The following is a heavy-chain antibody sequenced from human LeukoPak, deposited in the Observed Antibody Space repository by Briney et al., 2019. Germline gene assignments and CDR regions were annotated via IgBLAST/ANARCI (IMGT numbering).Heavy chain of an antibody. Sequence: SETLSLTCAVYGGSFSGYYWSWIRQPPGKGLEWIGEINHSGSTNYNPSLKSRVTISIDTSKKQFSLKLSSVTAADTAVYYCARDWGSGYDSRFDPWGQGTLVTVFS. D-gene: IGHD5-12*01. J-gene: IGHJ5*02. V-gene: IGHV4-34*01. CDR3: ARDWGSGYDSRFDP. CDR1: GGSFSGYY. CDR2: INHSGST.